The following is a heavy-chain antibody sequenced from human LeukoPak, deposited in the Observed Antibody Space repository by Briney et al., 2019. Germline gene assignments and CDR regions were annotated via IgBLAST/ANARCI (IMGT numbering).Heavy chain of an antibody. CDR3: ARDSYYYDSSGYPAEYFQH. V-gene: IGHV3-66*01. CDR2: IYRGGST. Sequence: GGSLRLSCAASGFTVSSNYMSWVRQAPGKGLEWVSVIYRGGSTYYADSVKGRFTISRDNSKNTLYLQMNSLRAEDTAVYYCARDSYYYDSSGYPAEYFQHWGQGTLVTVSS. J-gene: IGHJ1*01. D-gene: IGHD3-22*01. CDR1: GFTVSSNY.